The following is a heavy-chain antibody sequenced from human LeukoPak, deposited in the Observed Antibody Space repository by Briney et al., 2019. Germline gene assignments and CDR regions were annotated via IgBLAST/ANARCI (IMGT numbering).Heavy chain of an antibody. D-gene: IGHD6-19*01. J-gene: IGHJ4*02. Sequence: GGSLRLSCAATGFTFDDYAMHWVRQAPGKGLEWVSGMSWNSGSIGYADSVKGRFTISRDSAKNSLYLQMNSVRAEDTALYYCAKGTVIAVAGNFDYWGQGTLVTVSS. CDR3: AKGTVIAVAGNFDY. V-gene: IGHV3-9*01. CDR2: MSWNSGSI. CDR1: GFTFDDYA.